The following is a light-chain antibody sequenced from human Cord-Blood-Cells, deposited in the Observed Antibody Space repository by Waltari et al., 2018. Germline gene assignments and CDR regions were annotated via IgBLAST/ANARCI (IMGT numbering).Light chain of an antibody. V-gene: IGLV2-23*01. CDR2: EGS. CDR3: CSYAGSSTLGV. CDR1: SSDGGRYNL. Sequence: QSALTQPASVSGSPGQSITISCPGTSSDGGRYNLVSWYKQHPGKAPELMIDEGSKRHSRVSNRFRVSRSRNTAYLTISVLQAEDEADYYCCSYAGSSTLGVFGTGTKVTVL. J-gene: IGLJ1*01.